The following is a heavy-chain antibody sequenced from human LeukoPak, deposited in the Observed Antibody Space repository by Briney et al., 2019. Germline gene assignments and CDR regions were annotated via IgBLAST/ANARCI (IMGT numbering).Heavy chain of an antibody. CDR2: ISSSSSYI. CDR1: GFTFSSYS. V-gene: IGHV3-21*01. Sequence: GGSLRLSCAASGFTFSSYSMNWVRQAPGKGLEWVSSISSSSSYIYYTDSVKGRFTISRDNAKNSLFLQMNSLRAEDTAVYYCARGVIFGNFISFWGQGTLVTVSS. J-gene: IGHJ4*02. CDR3: ARGVIFGNFISF. D-gene: IGHD1-1*01.